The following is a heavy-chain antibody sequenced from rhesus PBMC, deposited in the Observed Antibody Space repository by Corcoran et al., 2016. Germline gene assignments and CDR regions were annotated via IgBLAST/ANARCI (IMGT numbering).Heavy chain of an antibody. CDR2: IRTKEYGGTV. V-gene: IGHV3-184*01. CDR3: ARGGGTYSGLDS. J-gene: IGHJ6*01. Sequence: EVQLVASGGGLVQPGGCLRLSCEASGFPFSDKYMYWVGQAPGQGLGWVAFIRTKEYGGTVEYAASVKGRYSFSRDDSKSITYLQMSSLHSEDTAVYFCARGGGTYSGLDSWGQGVVVTVSS. CDR1: GFPFSDKY. D-gene: IGHD1-44*01.